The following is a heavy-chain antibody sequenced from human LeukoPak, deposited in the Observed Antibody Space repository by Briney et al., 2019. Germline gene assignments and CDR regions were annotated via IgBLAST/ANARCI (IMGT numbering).Heavy chain of an antibody. Sequence: PGGSLRLSCAASGFTVSSNYMSWVRQAPGKGLEWVSVIYSGGSTYYADSVKGRFTISRDNSKNTLYLQMNSLRAEDTAAYYCARDRGGAAAGTWIFDYWGQGTLVTVSS. CDR3: ARDRGGAAAGTWIFDY. D-gene: IGHD6-13*01. J-gene: IGHJ4*02. V-gene: IGHV3-53*01. CDR2: IYSGGST. CDR1: GFTVSSNY.